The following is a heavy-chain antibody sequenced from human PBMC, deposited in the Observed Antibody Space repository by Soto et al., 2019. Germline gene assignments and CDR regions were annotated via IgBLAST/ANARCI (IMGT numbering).Heavy chain of an antibody. CDR1: GFTFSSYA. V-gene: IGHV3-23*01. CDR2: ISGSGGST. D-gene: IGHD3-10*01. Sequence: GGSLRLSCAASGFTFSSYAMSWVRQAPGKGLEWVSAISGSGGSTYYADSVKGRFTISRDNSKNTLYLQMNSLRAEDTAVYYCAKSLVGFGELLPKIGADLGYWGQGTLVTVSS. J-gene: IGHJ4*02. CDR3: AKSLVGFGELLPKIGADLGY.